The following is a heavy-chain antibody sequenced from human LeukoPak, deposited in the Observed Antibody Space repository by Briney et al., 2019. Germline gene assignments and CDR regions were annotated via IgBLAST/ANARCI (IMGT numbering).Heavy chain of an antibody. V-gene: IGHV4-39*07. CDR2: IYHSGST. D-gene: IGHD3-3*01. CDR1: GGSISSNIYY. Sequence: SETLSLTCTVSGGSISSNIYYWGWIRQPPGKGLEWIGEIYHSGSTNYNPSLKSRVSILVDKSKNYFSLKLTSVTAADTAVYYCARLRSDKNFDYWGQGTLVTVSS. J-gene: IGHJ4*02. CDR3: ARLRSDKNFDY.